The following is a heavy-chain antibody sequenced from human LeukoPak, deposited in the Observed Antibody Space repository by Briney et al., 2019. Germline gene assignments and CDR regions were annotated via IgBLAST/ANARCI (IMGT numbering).Heavy chain of an antibody. CDR2: INAGNGNT. D-gene: IGHD6-19*01. V-gene: IGHV1-3*01. Sequence: ASVKVSCKASGYTFTSYAMHWVRQAPGQRLEWMGWINAGNGNTKYSQRFQGRVTITRDTSASTAYMELSSLRSEDTAVYYCARSRAIGSGWPGNYWGQGTLVTVSS. CDR1: GYTFTSYA. J-gene: IGHJ4*02. CDR3: ARSRAIGSGWPGNY.